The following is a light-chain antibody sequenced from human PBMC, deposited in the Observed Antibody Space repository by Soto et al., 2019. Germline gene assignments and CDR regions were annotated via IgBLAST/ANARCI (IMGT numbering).Light chain of an antibody. V-gene: IGKV3-11*01. Sequence: EIVLTQSPATLSLSPGERATLSCRASQSIGTYLAWYQHKPGQAPRLLIYNAFNRATGIPARFSGSGSGTDFTLTISRLEPADFSVYYCQQRSNWLFTFGPGTRVDIK. CDR2: NAF. J-gene: IGKJ3*01. CDR3: QQRSNWLFT. CDR1: QSIGTY.